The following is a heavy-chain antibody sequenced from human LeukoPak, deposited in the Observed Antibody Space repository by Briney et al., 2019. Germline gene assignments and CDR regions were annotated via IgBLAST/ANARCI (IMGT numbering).Heavy chain of an antibody. V-gene: IGHV4-34*01. CDR2: INHSGST. Sequence: SETLSLTXAVYGGSFCGHYWSWIRQAPGKGLEWIGEINHSGSTNYTPSLKSRVTISVDTSKNQFSLKLSSVSAADTAVYYCARGPIWFGVFLWGQGTLVTVSS. CDR1: GGSFCGHY. D-gene: IGHD3-10*01. J-gene: IGHJ4*02. CDR3: ARGPIWFGVFL.